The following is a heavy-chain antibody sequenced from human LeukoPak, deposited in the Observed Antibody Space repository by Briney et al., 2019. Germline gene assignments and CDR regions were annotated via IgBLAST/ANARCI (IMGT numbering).Heavy chain of an antibody. D-gene: IGHD2-15*01. CDR3: AKDVRYCSGGSCSDAPYYFDY. Sequence: PGGSLRLSCAASGFTFSSYAMSWVRQAPGKGLEWVSAISGSGGSTYYADSVKGRFTISRDNSKNTLYLQMNSLRAEDTAVYYCAKDVRYCSGGSCSDAPYYFDYWGQGTRVTVSS. CDR1: GFTFSSYA. V-gene: IGHV3-23*01. J-gene: IGHJ4*02. CDR2: ISGSGGST.